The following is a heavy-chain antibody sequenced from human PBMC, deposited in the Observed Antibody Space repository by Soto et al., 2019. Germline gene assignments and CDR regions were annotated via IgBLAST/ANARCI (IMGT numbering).Heavy chain of an antibody. D-gene: IGHD3-16*02. CDR1: GASISTGDYY. V-gene: IGHV4-30-4*01. CDR2: SNNSGST. J-gene: IGHJ5*02. CDR3: ALRRGSYHRGFDPFRP. Sequence: SETLSLTCTVSGASISTGDYYWSWIRQPPGKGLEWIGYSNNSGSTNYNPSLRGRVTISVDTSKNQFSLKLSSVTAADTAVYYYALRRGSYHRGFDPFRPWGQGTLVTVSS.